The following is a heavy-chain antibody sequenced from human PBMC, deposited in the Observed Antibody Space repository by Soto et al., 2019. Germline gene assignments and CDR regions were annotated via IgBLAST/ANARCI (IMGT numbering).Heavy chain of an antibody. CDR2: ISPNGGRT. J-gene: IGHJ1*01. V-gene: IGHV3-23*01. D-gene: IGHD4-17*01. CDR3: AKVVVDYGDLFNAEYFQY. Sequence: GGSLRLSCAASGFTFSSYAMSWVCQAPRKGLEWVSGISPNGGRTYYADSVKGRFTISRDNSKSTLYLQMNSLRAEDTAVYFCAKVVVDYGDLFNAEYFQYWGQGALVTVSS. CDR1: GFTFSSYA.